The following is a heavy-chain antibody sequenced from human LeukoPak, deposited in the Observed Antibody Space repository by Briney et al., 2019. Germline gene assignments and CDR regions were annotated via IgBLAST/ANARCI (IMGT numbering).Heavy chain of an antibody. CDR2: IYYSGNT. V-gene: IGHV4-39*01. D-gene: IGHD6-13*01. CDR3: ARGRSSSWYSRNRYYFDY. CDR1: GDSISSNNYY. J-gene: IGHJ4*02. Sequence: PSETLSLTCSVSGDSISSNNYYWGWIRQAPGKGLEWIGSIYYSGNTYYNPSLKSRATIYVDTSKNQFSLKLSSVTAADTAVYYCARGRSSSWYSRNRYYFDYWGQGTLVTVSS.